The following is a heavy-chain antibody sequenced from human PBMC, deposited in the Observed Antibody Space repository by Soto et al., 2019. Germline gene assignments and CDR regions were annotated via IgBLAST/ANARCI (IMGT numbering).Heavy chain of an antibody. J-gene: IGHJ6*03. V-gene: IGHV3-9*01. D-gene: IGHD4-17*01. CDR3: AKTTADYGDYYYYMDV. CDR2: ISWNSGSM. Sequence: EVQLVESGGGLVQPGRSLRLSCAASGFTFDDYAMHWVRQAPGKGLEWVSGISWNSGSMGYADSVKGRFTISRDNAKNSLYLQMNSLRAEDTALYYCAKTTADYGDYYYYMDVWGKGTTVTVS. CDR1: GFTFDDYA.